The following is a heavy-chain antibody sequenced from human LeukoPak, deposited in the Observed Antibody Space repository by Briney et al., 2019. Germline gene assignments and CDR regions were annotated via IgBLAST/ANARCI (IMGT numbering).Heavy chain of an antibody. V-gene: IGHV3-43*02. CDR3: VKAKVGATFDS. Sequence: QTGGSLRLSCAASGFTFDDYAMHWVRQAPGKGLEWVSLISGDGGSTYYADSVKGRFTISRDNSKNTVYLQMSSLRPEDTAVYYCVKAKVGATFDSWGQGTLVTVSS. J-gene: IGHJ4*02. CDR1: GFTFDDYA. CDR2: ISGDGGST. D-gene: IGHD1-26*01.